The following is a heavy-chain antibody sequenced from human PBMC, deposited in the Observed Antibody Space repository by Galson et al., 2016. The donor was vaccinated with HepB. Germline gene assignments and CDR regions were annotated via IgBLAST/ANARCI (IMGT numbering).Heavy chain of an antibody. Sequence: SLRLSCAASGFTFSSYGMHWVRQAPGKGLEWVAVIWFDGSYKYYADSVKGRFTISRDNSKNTLFLQMNSLRAEDTAVYYCARDPVNNYGSGRASAMDVWGQGTTVTVSS. J-gene: IGHJ6*02. CDR3: ARDPVNNYGSGRASAMDV. D-gene: IGHD3-10*01. CDR1: GFTFSSYG. CDR2: IWFDGSYK. V-gene: IGHV3-33*01.